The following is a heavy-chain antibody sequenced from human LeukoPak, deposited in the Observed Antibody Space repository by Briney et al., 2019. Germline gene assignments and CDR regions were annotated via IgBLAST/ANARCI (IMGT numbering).Heavy chain of an antibody. CDR2: INPSGAST. D-gene: IGHD6-13*01. CDR1: GYTFTSYY. CDR3: ARVAAAGFAYDKFDP. J-gene: IGHJ5*02. V-gene: IGHV1-46*01. Sequence: ASVKVSCKASGYTFTSYYMHWVRQAPGQGLEWMGIINPSGASTNYAQKFQGRVNMTRDTSTNTVYMELGSLRSDDTAVYYCARVAAAGFAYDKFDPWGQGTLVTVPS.